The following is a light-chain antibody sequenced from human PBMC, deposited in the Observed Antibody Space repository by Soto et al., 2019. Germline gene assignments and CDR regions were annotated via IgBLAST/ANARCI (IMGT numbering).Light chain of an antibody. CDR1: QSISSW. Sequence: EIQLTQSPSTLSASVGERATLTCRASQSISSWLAWYQQKQGKAPKLLIYDASSLESGVPSRFSGSGYGTEFNLTISSLQTDDFATYYCQQYNSYPLTFGGGTKVDIK. CDR2: DAS. V-gene: IGKV1-5*01. J-gene: IGKJ4*01. CDR3: QQYNSYPLT.